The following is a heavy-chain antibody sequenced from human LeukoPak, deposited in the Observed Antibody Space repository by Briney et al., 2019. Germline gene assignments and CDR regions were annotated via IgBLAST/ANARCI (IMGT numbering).Heavy chain of an antibody. V-gene: IGHV4-59*01. Sequence: SETLSLTCTVSGGSISTYYWSWIRQPPGKGLEWIGYIYYTGSTSYNPSLKSRVTMSLDASKNQFSLELDSVTPADTAVYYCARGGNHWPQWWFDPWGRGTLVSVSS. J-gene: IGHJ5*02. CDR2: IYYTGST. CDR3: ARGGNHWPQWWFDP. D-gene: IGHD1-14*01. CDR1: GGSISTYY.